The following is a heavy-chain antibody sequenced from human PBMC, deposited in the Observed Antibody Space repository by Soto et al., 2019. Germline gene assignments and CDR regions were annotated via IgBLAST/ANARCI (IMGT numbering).Heavy chain of an antibody. Sequence: PVGSLRLSCAAYGFTFSSYAMHWFRQAPGKGLEYVSAIGSDGGNTYYANSVKDRFTISRDNSKNTLYLQMGSLRTEDMAVYYCARVDPYSDTLRHDPLAIRAQGTMVTVSS. J-gene: IGHJ3*02. CDR1: GFTFSSYA. D-gene: IGHD5-18*01. CDR3: ARVDPYSDTLRHDPLAI. CDR2: IGSDGGNT. V-gene: IGHV3-64*01.